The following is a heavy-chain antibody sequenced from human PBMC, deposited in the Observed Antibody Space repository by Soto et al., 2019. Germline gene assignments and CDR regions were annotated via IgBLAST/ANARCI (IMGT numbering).Heavy chain of an antibody. CDR1: GYTFTNYG. Sequence: ASGKVSCKASGYTFTNYGISWVRRAPGQGLEWMGWISAYNGNTNYAQKLQGRVTMATDTSTSTAYMELRSLRSDDTAVYYCARDPTLTFGGVIVMNYYYGMDVWGQGTTVTVSS. CDR2: ISAYNGNT. J-gene: IGHJ6*02. V-gene: IGHV1-18*04. D-gene: IGHD3-16*02. CDR3: ARDPTLTFGGVIVMNYYYGMDV.